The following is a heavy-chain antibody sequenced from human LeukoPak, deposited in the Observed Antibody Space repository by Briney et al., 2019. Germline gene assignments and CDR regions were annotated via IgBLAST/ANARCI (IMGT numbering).Heavy chain of an antibody. D-gene: IGHD2-2*03. Sequence: GASVKVSCKASGGTFSSYAISWVRQAPGQGLEWMGGIIPIFGTANYAQKFQGRVTITTDESTSTAYMELSSLRSEDTALYYCARDARIGSHESLDYWGQGTLVTVSS. CDR1: GGTFSSYA. CDR3: ARDARIGSHESLDY. J-gene: IGHJ4*02. V-gene: IGHV1-69*05. CDR2: IIPIFGTA.